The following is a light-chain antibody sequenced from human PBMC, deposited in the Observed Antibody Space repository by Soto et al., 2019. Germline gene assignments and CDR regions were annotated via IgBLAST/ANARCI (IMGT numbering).Light chain of an antibody. Sequence: DIQMTQSPSSLSASVGGRVTITCRASQSISSNLNWYQQKPGKAPKLLIYAASSLQSGVPSRFSGGGSGTDFTLTISSLQPEDFATYSCQQSYSTPLTFGGGTKVDIK. CDR3: QQSYSTPLT. J-gene: IGKJ4*01. CDR2: AAS. CDR1: QSISSN. V-gene: IGKV1-39*01.